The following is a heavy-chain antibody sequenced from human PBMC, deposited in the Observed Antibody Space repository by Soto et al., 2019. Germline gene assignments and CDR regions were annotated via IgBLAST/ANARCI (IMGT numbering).Heavy chain of an antibody. CDR2: VYDTGST. V-gene: IGHV4-59*08. CDR3: VRQGIGALHGLVDV. CDR1: SGPSRSHN. D-gene: IGHD3-10*01. J-gene: IGHJ6*02. Sequence: QVQLQQSGPGLVKPSETLSLSCTVSSGPSRSHNWGWIRQSPGRGLEWIGYVYDTGSTSYNPSLESRVTISADTSTNHISLTLSTVTAADTAVYYCVRQGIGALHGLVDVWGQGTTVSVS.